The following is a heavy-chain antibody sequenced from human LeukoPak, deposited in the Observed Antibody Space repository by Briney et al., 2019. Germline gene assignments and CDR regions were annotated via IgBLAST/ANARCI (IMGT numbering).Heavy chain of an antibody. J-gene: IGHJ4*02. CDR2: MDDNGST. D-gene: IGHD5-24*01. CDR1: GGSIRRYH. CDR3: ARGGRRDGYNLGGNLDY. Sequence: SQTLSLTCTVSGGSIRRYHWSWSLQPAGKGLEWIGYMDDNGSTKYNPSLKSRITISVDTSKNKLSVKLNSVTAADTAVYYCARGGRRDGYNLGGNLDYWGQGTLVTVSS. V-gene: IGHV4-4*09.